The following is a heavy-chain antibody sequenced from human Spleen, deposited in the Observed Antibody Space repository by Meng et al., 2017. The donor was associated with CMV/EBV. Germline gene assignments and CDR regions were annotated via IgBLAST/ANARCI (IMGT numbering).Heavy chain of an antibody. CDR2: VKPDGTEE. CDR1: GFTFSSYW. Sequence: GGSLRLSCTASGFTFSSYWMSWVRQAPGKGLEWVANVKPDGTEEYYADSVKGRFTISRDNAKKSLYLQMNSLRGEDTAVYHCARVGGPPYCSSTSCYIEGDYYYYYGMDVWGQGTTVTVSS. D-gene: IGHD2-2*02. V-gene: IGHV3-7*01. CDR3: ARVGGPPYCSSTSCYIEGDYYYYYGMDV. J-gene: IGHJ6*02.